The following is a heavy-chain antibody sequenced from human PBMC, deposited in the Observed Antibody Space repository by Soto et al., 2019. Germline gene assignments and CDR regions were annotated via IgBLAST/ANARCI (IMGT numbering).Heavy chain of an antibody. V-gene: IGHV4-39*07. CDR1: GGSISSSIYY. CDR2: IYYSGST. CDR3: ARDPISARPFFDY. D-gene: IGHD6-6*01. Sequence: SETLSLTCTVSGGSISSSIYYWGWIRQPPGKGLEWIGSIYYSGSTNYNPSLKSRVTISTDTSKNQFSLNLSSVTAADTAVYYCARDPISARPFFDYWGQGTLVTVSS. J-gene: IGHJ4*02.